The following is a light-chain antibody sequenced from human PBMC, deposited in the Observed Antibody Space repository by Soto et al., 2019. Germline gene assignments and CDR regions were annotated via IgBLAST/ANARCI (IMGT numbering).Light chain of an antibody. J-gene: IGKJ1*01. Sequence: ELVLTQSPGTLSLSPGERATLSCRVGHAVSSSYLAWYQQKPEQAPRLLIYSASSSATGVSPRFSGSGSGADYTLTISRREPEDAAVYYCQQYGYSFLTFGQGTKVEIK. CDR1: HAVSSSY. V-gene: IGKV3-20*01. CDR2: SAS. CDR3: QQYGYSFLT.